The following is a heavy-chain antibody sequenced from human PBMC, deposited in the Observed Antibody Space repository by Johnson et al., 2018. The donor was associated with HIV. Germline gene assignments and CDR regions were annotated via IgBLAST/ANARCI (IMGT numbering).Heavy chain of an antibody. CDR3: TRAEWHDAFDI. CDR2: IYSGGNT. Sequence: VQLVESGGGVVRPGRSLRLSCAASGFTFDDFAMHWVRQVPGKGLEWVSLIYSGGNTYYADSVKGRFTISRDSSKNTLYLQMNSLRAEDTAVYYCTRAEWHDAFDIWGQGTMVTVSS. V-gene: IGHV3-23*03. CDR1: GFTFDDFA. D-gene: IGHD1-14*01. J-gene: IGHJ3*02.